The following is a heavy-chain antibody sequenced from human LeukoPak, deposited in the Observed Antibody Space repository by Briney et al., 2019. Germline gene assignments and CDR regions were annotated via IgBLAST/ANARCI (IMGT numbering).Heavy chain of an antibody. D-gene: IGHD3-10*01. Sequence: ASVKVSCKASGGTFSSYAISWVRQAPGQGLEWMGGIIPIFGTANYAQKFQGRVTITADESTSTAFMELSSLRSEDTAVYYCARVRLSGSFFDDWGQGTLVTVSS. CDR3: ARVRLSGSFFDD. V-gene: IGHV1-69*13. CDR2: IIPIFGTA. CDR1: GGTFSSYA. J-gene: IGHJ4*02.